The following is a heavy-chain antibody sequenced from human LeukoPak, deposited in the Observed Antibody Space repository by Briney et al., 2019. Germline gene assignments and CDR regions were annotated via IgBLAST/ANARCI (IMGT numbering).Heavy chain of an antibody. CDR2: IDYSGST. CDR1: GASISSYY. Sequence: SETLSLTCTVSGASISSYYWTWLRQPPGKGLEWIGYIDYSGSTNYNPSLKSRVTISVDTSKNQFSLKLSSVTAADTAVYYCARARRGYSSSWYGYWGQGTLVTVSS. CDR3: ARARRGYSSSWYGY. D-gene: IGHD6-13*01. V-gene: IGHV4-59*12. J-gene: IGHJ4*02.